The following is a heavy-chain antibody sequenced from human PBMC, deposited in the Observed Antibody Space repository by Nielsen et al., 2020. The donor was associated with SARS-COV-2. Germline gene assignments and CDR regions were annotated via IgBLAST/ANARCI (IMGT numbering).Heavy chain of an antibody. CDR2: INPSGGST. J-gene: IGHJ6*03. V-gene: IGHV1-46*01. CDR3: ARDPTSTVTTAGYYYYYYMDV. Sequence: WVRQAPGQGLEWMGIINPSGGSTSYAQKFQGRVTITRDTSASTAYMELSSLRSEDTAVYYCARDPTSTVTTAGYYYYYYMDVWGKGTTVTVSS. D-gene: IGHD4-11*01.